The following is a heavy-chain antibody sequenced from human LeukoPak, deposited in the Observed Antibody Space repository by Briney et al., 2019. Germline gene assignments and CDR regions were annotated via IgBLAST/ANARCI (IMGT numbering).Heavy chain of an antibody. J-gene: IGHJ3*02. Sequence: GGPLSLSCAASGFPFISYAMSGVRQAPGKGRAWVSAFSGSGVNTFYADSVKGRFTISRDNSKNTLYLQMSSLRAEDTAVYYCAKDLRYYDNSGYPDAFDIWGQGTMVTVSS. CDR3: AKDLRYYDNSGYPDAFDI. V-gene: IGHV3-23*01. D-gene: IGHD3-22*01. CDR1: GFPFISYA. CDR2: FSGSGVNT.